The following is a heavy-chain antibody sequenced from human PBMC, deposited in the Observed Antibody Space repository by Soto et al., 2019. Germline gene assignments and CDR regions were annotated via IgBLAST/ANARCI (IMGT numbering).Heavy chain of an antibody. CDR1: GGSISSSSYY. V-gene: IGHV4-39*01. J-gene: IGHJ4*02. CDR2: IYYSGST. Sequence: QLQLQESGPGLVKPSETLSLTCTVSGGSISSSSYYWGWIRQPPGKGLEWIGSIYYSGSTYYNPSLKSRVTISVDTSKNQFSLKLSSETAADTALNYSSSIVPATALSYHFNYWGQGTLVTVSS. CDR3: SSIVPATALSYHFNY. D-gene: IGHD2-21*02.